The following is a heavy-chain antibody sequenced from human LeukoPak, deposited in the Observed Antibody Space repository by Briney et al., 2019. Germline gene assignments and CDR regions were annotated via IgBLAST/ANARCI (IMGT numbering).Heavy chain of an antibody. CDR3: AKDRDSGWYRFDY. J-gene: IGHJ4*02. CDR2: ISGSGGST. CDR1: GFTISGDY. D-gene: IGHD6-19*01. Sequence: PGGSLRLSCAASGFTISGDYMSWVRQAPGKGLEWVSGISGSGGSTYYADSVKGRFTISRDNSKNTLYLQMNSLRAEDTAVYYCAKDRDSGWYRFDYWGQGTLVTVSS. V-gene: IGHV3-23*01.